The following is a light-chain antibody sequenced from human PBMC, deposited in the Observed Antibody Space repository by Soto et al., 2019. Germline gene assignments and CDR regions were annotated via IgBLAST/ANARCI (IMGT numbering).Light chain of an antibody. V-gene: IGKV1D-16*01. CDR1: QYIGSW. CDR2: AAS. CDR3: QQYTSNPLT. J-gene: IGKJ4*01. Sequence: DIQMTQSPSSLSAFVGDRVTISCRASQYIGSWLTWYHQKPGRDPKSLIYAASTLRSGVPSRFSGIESGTDFTLTINSLQPEDSGTYYCQQYTSNPLTFGGGTQVEI.